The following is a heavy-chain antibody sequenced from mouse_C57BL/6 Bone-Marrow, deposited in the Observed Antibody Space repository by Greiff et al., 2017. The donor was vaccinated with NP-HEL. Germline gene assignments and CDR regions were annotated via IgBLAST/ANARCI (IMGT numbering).Heavy chain of an antibody. Sequence: VQLQQSDAELVKPGASVKISCKVSGYTFTDHTIHWMKQRPEQGLEWIGYIYPRDGSTKYNEKFKGKATLTADKSSSTAYMQLNSLTSEDSAVYFCARRGAYYGSSYGFDVWGTGTTVTVSS. J-gene: IGHJ1*03. CDR2: IYPRDGST. D-gene: IGHD1-1*01. V-gene: IGHV1-78*01. CDR1: GYTFTDHT. CDR3: ARRGAYYGSSYGFDV.